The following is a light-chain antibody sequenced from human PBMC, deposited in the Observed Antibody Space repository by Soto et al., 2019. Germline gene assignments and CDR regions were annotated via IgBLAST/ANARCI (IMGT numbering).Light chain of an antibody. J-gene: IGKJ5*01. Sequence: IVLTQSPGTLSLSPGERATLSCGASQSVTSSYLAWYQQKPGQAPRLLMYAASSRATGIPDRFSGSGSGTDFTLTISRLEAEDFAVYYCQQSSSSPITFGQGTRLEIK. V-gene: IGKV3-20*01. CDR3: QQSSSSPIT. CDR2: AAS. CDR1: QSVTSSY.